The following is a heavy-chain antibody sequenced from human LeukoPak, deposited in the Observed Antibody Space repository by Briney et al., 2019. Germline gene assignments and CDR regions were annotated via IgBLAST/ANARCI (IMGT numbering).Heavy chain of an antibody. D-gene: IGHD6-13*01. Sequence: GGSLRLSCAASGFTFSSYGMHWVRQAPGKGLEWVAVISYDGSNKYYADSVKGRFTISRDNSKSTLYLQMNSLRAEDTAVYYCAKGQIAAAGPTYFDYWGQGTLVTVSS. V-gene: IGHV3-30*18. CDR2: ISYDGSNK. CDR3: AKGQIAAAGPTYFDY. CDR1: GFTFSSYG. J-gene: IGHJ4*02.